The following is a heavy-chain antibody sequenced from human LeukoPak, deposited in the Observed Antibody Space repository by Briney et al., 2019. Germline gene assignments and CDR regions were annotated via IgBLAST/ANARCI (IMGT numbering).Heavy chain of an antibody. CDR2: ISGSGGST. CDR3: ARGPSGYHNT. D-gene: IGHD5-12*01. Sequence: GSLRLSCAASGFTFSSYAMSWVRQTPGKGLEWVSVISGSGGSTYCADSVKGRFTISRDSSKNTLYLQMNSLRVEDTAVYYCARGPSGYHNTGGQGTLVTVSS. CDR1: GFTFSSYA. V-gene: IGHV3-23*01. J-gene: IGHJ4*02.